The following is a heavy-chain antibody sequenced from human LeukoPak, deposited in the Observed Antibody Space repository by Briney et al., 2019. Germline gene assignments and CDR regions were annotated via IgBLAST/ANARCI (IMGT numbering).Heavy chain of an antibody. V-gene: IGHV4-59*01. D-gene: IGHD3-9*01. CDR3: ARDVAAYYDILTGYRLSGAYAFDI. Sequence: SETLSLTCTVSGGSISSYYWSWIRQPPGKGLEWIGYIYYSGSTNYNPSLKSRVTISVDTSKNQFSLKLSSVTAADTAVYYCARDVAAYYDILTGYRLSGAYAFDIWGQGTMVTVSS. CDR1: GGSISSYY. J-gene: IGHJ3*02. CDR2: IYYSGST.